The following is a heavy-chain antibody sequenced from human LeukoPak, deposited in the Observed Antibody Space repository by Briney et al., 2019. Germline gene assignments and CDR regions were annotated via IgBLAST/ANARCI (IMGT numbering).Heavy chain of an antibody. CDR2: IDPKTGGT. J-gene: IGHJ2*01. V-gene: IGHV1-2*02. Sequence: ASVKVSCKASGYTFNAYYIHWVRQAPGQGLEWIGCIDPKTGGTKYAENFQGRVTMTRDTSVSTAYMEVRWLRSDDSALYYCARDPEVATFPDWYFDVWGRGTLVTVSS. CDR1: GYTFNAYY. D-gene: IGHD5-24*01. CDR3: ARDPEVATFPDWYFDV.